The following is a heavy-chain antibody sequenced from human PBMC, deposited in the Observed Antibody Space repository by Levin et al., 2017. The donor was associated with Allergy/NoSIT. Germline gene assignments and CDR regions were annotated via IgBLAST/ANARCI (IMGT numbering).Heavy chain of an antibody. Sequence: ASVKVSCKASGYTFKNYGISWVRQAPGQGLEWMGWISTHNGNTNYAQSFQGRVTMTTDTSTSTADMELRSLISDDTAEYYCARFVVTPVSYFYMDVWGKGTTVTVSS. V-gene: IGHV1-18*01. CDR3: ARFVVTPVSYFYMDV. D-gene: IGHD2-2*01. J-gene: IGHJ6*03. CDR2: ISTHNGNT. CDR1: GYTFKNYG.